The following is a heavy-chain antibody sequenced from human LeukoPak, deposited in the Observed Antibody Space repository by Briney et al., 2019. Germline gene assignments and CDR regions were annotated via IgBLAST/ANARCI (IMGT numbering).Heavy chain of an antibody. Sequence: EAAVNVSCKASGGTFSSYAISWVRQAPGQGLEWMGGIIPIFGTANYAQKFQGRVTITADESTSTAYMELSSLRSEDTAVYYCARESGMVGATTVDYWGQGTLVTVSS. J-gene: IGHJ4*02. CDR1: GGTFSSYA. V-gene: IGHV1-69*01. CDR3: ARESGMVGATTVDY. CDR2: IIPIFGTA. D-gene: IGHD1-26*01.